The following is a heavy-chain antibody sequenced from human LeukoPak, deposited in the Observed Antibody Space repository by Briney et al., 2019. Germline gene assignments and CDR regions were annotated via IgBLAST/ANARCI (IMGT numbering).Heavy chain of an antibody. Sequence: SVKVSCKASGGTFSSYAISWVRQAPGQGLEWMGGIIPIFGTANYAQKFQGRVTITTDESTSSAYMELSSLRSEDTAVYYCARDWPPNANLEWGQGTLVIVSS. CDR2: IIPIFGTA. V-gene: IGHV1-69*05. J-gene: IGHJ4*02. CDR1: GGTFSSYA. CDR3: ARDWPPNANLE. D-gene: IGHD3-3*01.